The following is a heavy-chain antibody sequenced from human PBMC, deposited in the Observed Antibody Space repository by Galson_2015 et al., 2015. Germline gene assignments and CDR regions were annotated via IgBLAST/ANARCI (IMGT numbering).Heavy chain of an antibody. V-gene: IGHV3-48*03. J-gene: IGHJ4*02. Sequence: SLRLSCAASAFAFSIYEMNWIRQAPGKGLEWVSYITSTGDTTYYADSVKGRFTVSRDNAKNSLFLQMNSLRAEDTALYYCAKTTVAAGSSGPFDYWGQGTLVTVSS. CDR3: AKTTVAAGSSGPFDY. D-gene: IGHD4-23*01. CDR2: ITSTGDTT. CDR1: AFAFSIYE.